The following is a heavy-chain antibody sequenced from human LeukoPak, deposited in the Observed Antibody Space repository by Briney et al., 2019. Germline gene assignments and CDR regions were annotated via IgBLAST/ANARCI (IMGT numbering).Heavy chain of an antibody. Sequence: ASVKVSCKASGYTFTSYDINWVRQATGQGLEWMGGIIPIFGTANYAQKFQGRVTITADKSTSTAYMELSSLRSEDTAVYYCARAPIYCSGGSCYYYYYYMDVWGKGTTVTVSS. V-gene: IGHV1-69*06. CDR2: IIPIFGTA. J-gene: IGHJ6*03. CDR1: GYTFTSYD. CDR3: ARAPIYCSGGSCYYYYYYMDV. D-gene: IGHD2-15*01.